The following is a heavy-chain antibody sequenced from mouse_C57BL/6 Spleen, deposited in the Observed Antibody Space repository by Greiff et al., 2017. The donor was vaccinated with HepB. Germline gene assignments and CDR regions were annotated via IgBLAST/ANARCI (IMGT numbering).Heavy chain of an antibody. D-gene: IGHD1-1*01. CDR2: IYPGSGNT. CDR3: ARGFSYGSRPPYWYFDV. J-gene: IGHJ1*03. V-gene: IGHV1-76*01. Sequence: QVQLKESGAEPVRPGASVKLSCKASGYTFTDYYINWVKQRPGQGLEWIARIYPGSGNTYYNEKFKGKATLTAEKSSSTAYMQLSSLTSEDSAVYFCARGFSYGSRPPYWYFDVWGTGTTVTVSS. CDR1: GYTFTDYY.